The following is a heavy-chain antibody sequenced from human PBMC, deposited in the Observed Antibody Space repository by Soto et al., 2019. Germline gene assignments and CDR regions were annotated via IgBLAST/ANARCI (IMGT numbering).Heavy chain of an antibody. CDR1: GDSLTNNHW. CDR3: VRYSRTGCSSINCYMH. CDR2: IWHTGRP. D-gene: IGHD2-15*01. J-gene: IGHJ4*02. Sequence: QLQLRESGPGLVQPSGTLSLTCDVSGDSLTNNHWWSWVRQAPGKGLEWIGEIWHTGRPNYNPSLKSRVAISIDTSKNQFSLKLSSVTAADTAVYYCVRYSRTGCSSINCYMHWGQGSLVTVS. V-gene: IGHV4-4*02.